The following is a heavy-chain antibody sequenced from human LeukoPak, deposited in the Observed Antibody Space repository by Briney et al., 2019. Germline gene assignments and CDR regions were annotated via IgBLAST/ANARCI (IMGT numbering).Heavy chain of an antibody. CDR2: IYYSGST. V-gene: IGHV4-59*11. Sequence: SETLSLTCTVSGGSISSHYWSWIRQPPGKGLEWIGYIYYSGSTNYNPSLKSRVTISVDTSKNQFSLKLSSVTAADTAVYFCARRYSSGWSPTFDYWGQGILVTVST. D-gene: IGHD6-19*01. CDR3: ARRYSSGWSPTFDY. CDR1: GGSISSHY. J-gene: IGHJ4*02.